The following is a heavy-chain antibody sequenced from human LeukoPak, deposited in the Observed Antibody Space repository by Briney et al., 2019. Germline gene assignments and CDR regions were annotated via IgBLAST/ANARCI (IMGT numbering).Heavy chain of an antibody. CDR1: GFTFSSYG. V-gene: IGHV3-30*18. Sequence: GRSLRLSCAASGFTFSSYGMHWVRQAPGKGLEWVAVISYDGSNKYYADSVKGRFTISRDNSKNTLYLQMNSLRAEDTAVYYCAKSGVQLPVCDYWGQGTLVTVSS. CDR2: ISYDGSNK. D-gene: IGHD5-18*01. CDR3: AKSGVQLPVCDY. J-gene: IGHJ4*02.